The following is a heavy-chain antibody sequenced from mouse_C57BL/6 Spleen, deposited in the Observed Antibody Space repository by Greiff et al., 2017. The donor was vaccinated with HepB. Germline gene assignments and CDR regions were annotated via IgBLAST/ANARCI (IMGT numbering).Heavy chain of an antibody. CDR1: GYSITSGYD. V-gene: IGHV3-1*01. CDR3: ARSYDYDEPYYFDY. J-gene: IGHJ2*01. D-gene: IGHD2-4*01. CDR2: ISYSGST. Sequence: EVQLQESGPGMVKPSQSLSLTCTVTGYSITSGYDWHWIRHFPGNKLEWMGYISYSGSTNYNPSLKSRISITHDTSKNHFFLKLNSVTTEDTATYYCARSYDYDEPYYFDYWGQGTTLTVSS.